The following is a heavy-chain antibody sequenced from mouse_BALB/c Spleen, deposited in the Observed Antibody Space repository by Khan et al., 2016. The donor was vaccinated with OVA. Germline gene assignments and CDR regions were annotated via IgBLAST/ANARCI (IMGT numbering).Heavy chain of an antibody. CDR2: ISGTGIYT. Sequence: EVKLMESGGGLVKPGGSLKLSCAPSGFAFSSYDMSWVRQTPEKRLEWVATISGTGIYTYYPDSVKGRFTISSDNARNTLYLQMSSLMSEDTALYYCARPSYYGNPWFTYWGQGTLVTVSA. J-gene: IGHJ3*01. D-gene: IGHD2-10*01. V-gene: IGHV5-9*02. CDR3: ARPSYYGNPWFTY. CDR1: GFAFSSYD.